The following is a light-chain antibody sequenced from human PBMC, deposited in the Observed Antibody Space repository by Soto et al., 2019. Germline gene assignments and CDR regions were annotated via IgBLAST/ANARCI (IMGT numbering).Light chain of an antibody. CDR2: ETS. V-gene: IGKV3-11*01. CDR3: QQRNNWPLWT. J-gene: IGKJ1*01. Sequence: EIVLTQSPGTLSLSPGEEATLSCRASQSVSNYLSWYQQKPGLAPRLLMYETSRRATGIPARFSGSGSGTDFTLTISSLEPEDFAVYYCQQRNNWPLWTFGQGTKVDIK. CDR1: QSVSNY.